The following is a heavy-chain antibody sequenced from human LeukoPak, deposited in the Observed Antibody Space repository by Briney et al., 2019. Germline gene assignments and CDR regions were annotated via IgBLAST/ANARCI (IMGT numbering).Heavy chain of an antibody. CDR1: GYTFTIYG. Sequence: ASVKVSCKSSGYTFTIYGISWVRQAPGQGLEWMGWISAYNGNTNYAQKLQGRVTMTTDTSTSTAYMELRSLRSDDTAVYYCARDTRRYSSSGNWFDPWGQGTLVTVSS. J-gene: IGHJ5*02. D-gene: IGHD6-6*01. CDR2: ISAYNGNT. CDR3: ARDTRRYSSSGNWFDP. V-gene: IGHV1-18*01.